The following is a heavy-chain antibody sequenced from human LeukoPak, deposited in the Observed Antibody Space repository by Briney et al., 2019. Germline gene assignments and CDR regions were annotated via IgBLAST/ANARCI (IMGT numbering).Heavy chain of an antibody. CDR2: INPNSGGT. V-gene: IGHV1-2*02. J-gene: IGHJ6*02. CDR1: GYTFTGYY. CDR3: ASRGILTGYPDYGMDV. D-gene: IGHD3-9*01. Sequence: ASVKVSCKASGYTFTGYYMHWVRQAPGQGLEWMGWINPNSGGTNYARKFQGRVTMTRDTSISTAYMELSRLRSDDTAVYYCASRGILTGYPDYGMDVWGQGTTVTVSS.